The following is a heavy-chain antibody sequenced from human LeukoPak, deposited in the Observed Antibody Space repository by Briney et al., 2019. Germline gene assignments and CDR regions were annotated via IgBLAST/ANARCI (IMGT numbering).Heavy chain of an antibody. J-gene: IGHJ4*02. V-gene: IGHV3-15*01. CDR3: TWMATIFTVDY. D-gene: IGHD5-12*01. CDR1: GLPFSDAW. CDR2: IRNDRIT. Sequence: SGGSLRLSCVLSGLPFSDAWMSWVRQAPGKGLEWVGRIRNDRITDYAAPVQGRFSISRDNSKNTFYLQMNSLRTEDTGMYFCTWMATIFTVDYWGQGTLVTVSS.